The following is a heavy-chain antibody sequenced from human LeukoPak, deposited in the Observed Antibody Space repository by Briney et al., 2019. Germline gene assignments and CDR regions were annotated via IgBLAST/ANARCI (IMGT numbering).Heavy chain of an antibody. Sequence: GASVKVSCKASGYTFTSYGISWVRQAPGQGLERMGWISTYNGNTNYAQKLQGRVTMTTDTSTNTAYMELRSLRSDDTAVYYCARDNCSGGSCYYDYWGQGTLVTVSS. D-gene: IGHD2-15*01. CDR2: ISTYNGNT. V-gene: IGHV1-18*04. CDR3: ARDNCSGGSCYYDY. J-gene: IGHJ4*02. CDR1: GYTFTSYG.